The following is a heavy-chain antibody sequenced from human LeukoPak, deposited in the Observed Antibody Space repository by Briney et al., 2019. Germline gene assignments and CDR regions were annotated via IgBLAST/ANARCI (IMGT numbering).Heavy chain of an antibody. D-gene: IGHD6-19*01. CDR2: IYYSGST. V-gene: IGHV4-59*08. CDR3: ARHGGSGNDAFDI. J-gene: IGHJ3*02. Sequence: PSETLSLTCTVSGGSISTYYWSWIRQPPGKGLEWIGYIYYSGSTNYNPSLKSRVTISVDTSKNQFSLKLSSVTAADTAVYYCARHGGSGNDAFDIWGQGTMVTVSS. CDR1: GGSISTYY.